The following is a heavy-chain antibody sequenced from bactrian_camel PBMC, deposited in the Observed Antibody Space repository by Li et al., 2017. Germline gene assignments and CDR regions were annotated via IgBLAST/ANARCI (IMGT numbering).Heavy chain of an antibody. J-gene: IGHJ4*01. V-gene: IGHV3S40*01. CDR1: GFTLSTHD. D-gene: IGHD6*01. CDR2: MNSGGGTS. Sequence: VQLVESGGGLVQPGDSLRLSCVASGFTLSTHDMTWVRQAPGKGLEWVSSMNSGGGTSYYADSVKGRFTSFRDNAKNTVFLQMNSPKPEDTAVYYCVTAKSWYFTYWGQGTQVTVS. CDR3: VTAKSWYFTY.